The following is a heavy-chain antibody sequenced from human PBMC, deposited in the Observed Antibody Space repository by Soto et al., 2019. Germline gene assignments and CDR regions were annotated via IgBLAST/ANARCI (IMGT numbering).Heavy chain of an antibody. CDR1: GYTFTSYG. D-gene: IGHD3-9*01. CDR3: ARGGPLRYFDWSDYYYYGMAV. V-gene: IGHV1-18*01. CDR2: ISAYNGNT. J-gene: IGHJ6*02. Sequence: ASVKVSCKASGYTFTSYGISWVRQAPGQGLEWMGWISAYNGNTNYAQKLQGRVTMTTDTSTSTAYMELRSLRSDDTAVYYCARGGPLRYFDWSDYYYYGMAVWGQGPTVT.